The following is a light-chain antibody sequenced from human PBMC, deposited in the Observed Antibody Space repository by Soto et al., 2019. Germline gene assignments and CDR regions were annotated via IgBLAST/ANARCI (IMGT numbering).Light chain of an antibody. Sequence: QSALTQPASVSGSPGQSIAISCTGSSSHVGIYNYVSWYQQHPGKVPKLIIYEVSNRPSGVSNRFSGSKSGNTASLTISGLQAEDEADYYYSSYTTSSTRVFGTGTKLTVL. V-gene: IGLV2-14*01. CDR3: SSYTTSSTRV. CDR1: SSHVGIYNY. J-gene: IGLJ1*01. CDR2: EVS.